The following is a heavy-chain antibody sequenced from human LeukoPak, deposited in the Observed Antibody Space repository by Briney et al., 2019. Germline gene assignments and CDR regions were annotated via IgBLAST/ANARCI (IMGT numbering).Heavy chain of an antibody. J-gene: IGHJ4*02. Sequence: PSETLSLTCTVSGGSISDYYWSWIRQPPGKGLEWIGYINYSGNTNYNPSLKSRVTISVDTSKNQFSLKLSSVTAADTAVYYCAITTYYYDSSGYPHFDYWGQGTLVTVSS. CDR1: GGSISDYY. D-gene: IGHD3-22*01. CDR2: INYSGNT. CDR3: AITTYYYDSSGYPHFDY. V-gene: IGHV4-59*08.